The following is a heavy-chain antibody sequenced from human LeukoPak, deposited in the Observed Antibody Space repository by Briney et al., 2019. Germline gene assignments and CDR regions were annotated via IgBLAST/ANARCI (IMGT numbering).Heavy chain of an antibody. V-gene: IGHV4-59*08. J-gene: IGHJ4*02. Sequence: PSETLSLTCTVSGGSISSYYWSWIRQPPGKGLEWIGYIYYSGSTNYNPSLKSRVTISVDTSKNQFSLKLSSVTAADTAVYYCARVVRGVVFDYWGQGTLVTVSS. CDR3: ARVVRGVVFDY. D-gene: IGHD3-10*01. CDR2: IYYSGST. CDR1: GGSISSYY.